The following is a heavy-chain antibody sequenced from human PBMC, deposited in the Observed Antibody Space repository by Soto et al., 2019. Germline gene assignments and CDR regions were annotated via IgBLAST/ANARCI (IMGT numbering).Heavy chain of an antibody. CDR2: INXGNGNX. D-gene: IGHD6-6*01. CDR1: GYTFTRYA. V-gene: IGHV1-3*01. J-gene: IGHJ6*02. CDR3: ASLAIWQLGGMDV. Sequence: XSVKVSCKASGYTFTRYAMHWVRQAPGQKLKWMGWINXGNGNXKYSKKFQGRXXITRDTSXXKAYMELSSLRSEETAVYYCASLAIWQLGGMDVWGQGTTVTVSS.